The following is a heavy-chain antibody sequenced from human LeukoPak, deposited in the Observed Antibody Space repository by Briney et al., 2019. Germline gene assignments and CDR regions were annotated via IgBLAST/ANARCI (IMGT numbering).Heavy chain of an antibody. CDR2: ISSSSNYI. V-gene: IGHV3-21*06. CDR3: ARDVTTATTCYLEH. J-gene: IGHJ1*01. D-gene: IGHD4-17*01. CDR1: GFTFSTYS. Sequence: GGSLRLSCAASGFTFSTYSMNWVRQAPGKGLEWVSSISSSSNYIYYADSEKGRFSISRDDAKNLLFLHMNGLRVEDTAVNYCARDVTTATTCYLEHWGQGILVTVSS.